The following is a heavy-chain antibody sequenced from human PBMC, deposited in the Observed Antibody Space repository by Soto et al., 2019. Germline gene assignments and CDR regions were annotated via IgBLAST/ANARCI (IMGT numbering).Heavy chain of an antibody. V-gene: IGHV3-23*01. J-gene: IGHJ4*02. CDR1: GFTFSSYA. CDR3: AKGRSSSGSYYFDY. CDR2: ISGSGGST. D-gene: IGHD1-26*01. Sequence: GESLRLSCAASGFTFSSYAMSWVRQAPGKGLEWVSAISGSGGSTYYADSVKGRFTISRDNSKNTLYLQMNSLRAEDTAVYYCAKGRSSSGSYYFDYWGQGTLVTVSS.